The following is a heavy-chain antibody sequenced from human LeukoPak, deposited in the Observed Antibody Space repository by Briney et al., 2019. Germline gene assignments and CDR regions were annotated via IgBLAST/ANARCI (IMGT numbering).Heavy chain of an antibody. CDR1: GYTLTELS. CDR3: ATDMIAVAGFPRDY. D-gene: IGHD6-19*01. Sequence: ASVKVSCKVSGYTLTELSMHWVRQAPGKGLEWRGGFDPEDGETIYAQKFQGRVTMTEDTSTDTAYMELSSLRSEDTAVYYCATDMIAVAGFPRDYWGQGTLVTVSS. J-gene: IGHJ4*02. CDR2: FDPEDGET. V-gene: IGHV1-24*01.